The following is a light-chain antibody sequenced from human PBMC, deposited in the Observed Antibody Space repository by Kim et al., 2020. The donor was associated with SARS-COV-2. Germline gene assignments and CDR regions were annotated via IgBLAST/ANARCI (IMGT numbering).Light chain of an antibody. Sequence: PGQTASITCSGDKLGDKYACWYQQKPGQSPVLVIYQDSKRPSGIPERFSGSNSGNTATLTISGTQAMDEADYYCQAWDSSTYYVFGTGTKVTVL. V-gene: IGLV3-1*01. CDR3: QAWDSSTYYV. CDR1: KLGDKY. CDR2: QDS. J-gene: IGLJ1*01.